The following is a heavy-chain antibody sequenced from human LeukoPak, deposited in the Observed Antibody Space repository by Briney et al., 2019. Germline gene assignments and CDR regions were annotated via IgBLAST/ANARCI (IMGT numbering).Heavy chain of an antibody. CDR1: GGSFSGYY. D-gene: IGHD6-19*01. Sequence: PSETLSLTCADYGGSFSGYYWSWIRQPPGKGLEWIGEVNHSGSTNYNPSLKSRVTISVDTSKNQFSLKLSSVTAADTAVYYCARAYPNSGDTYSSGWYNPWGQGTLVTVSS. V-gene: IGHV4-34*01. CDR3: ARAYPNSGDTYSSGWYNP. CDR2: VNHSGST. J-gene: IGHJ5*02.